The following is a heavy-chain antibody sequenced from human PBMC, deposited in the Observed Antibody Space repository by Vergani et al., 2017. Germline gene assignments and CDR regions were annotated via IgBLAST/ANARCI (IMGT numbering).Heavy chain of an antibody. J-gene: IGHJ6*02. Sequence: QVQLVQSGAEVKKPGSSVKVSCKASGATFRSNTISWVRQVPGQGLEWMGGIIPVLGKTKYAQDFQGRLTITADTPTSTAYMELTSLRSQDTAVYYCARDPRGYGGDPEDYYYGMDVWGQGTTVTVSS. V-gene: IGHV1-69*08. CDR3: ARDPRGYGGDPEDYYYGMDV. CDR1: GATFRSNT. D-gene: IGHD2-21*02. CDR2: IIPVLGKT.